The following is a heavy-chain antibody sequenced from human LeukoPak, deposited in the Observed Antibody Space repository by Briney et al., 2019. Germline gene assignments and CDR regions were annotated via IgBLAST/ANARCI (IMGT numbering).Heavy chain of an antibody. CDR1: EFTFSSYW. CDR3: ARGGYDFWSGYYGSPGRLWAQKYYFDY. D-gene: IGHD3-3*01. CDR2: IKQDGGEK. Sequence: GGSLRLSCAASEFTFSSYWMSWVRQAPGKGLEWVANIKQDGGEKYYLDSVKGRFTVSRDNAKNSLYLQMNSLRAEDTAVYYCARGGYDFWSGYYGSPGRLWAQKYYFDYWGQGTLVTVSS. V-gene: IGHV3-7*01. J-gene: IGHJ4*02.